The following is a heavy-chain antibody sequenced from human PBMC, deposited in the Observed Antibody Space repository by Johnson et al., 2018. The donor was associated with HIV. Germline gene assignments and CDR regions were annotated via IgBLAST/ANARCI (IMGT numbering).Heavy chain of an antibody. D-gene: IGHD6-13*01. V-gene: IGHV3-15*01. CDR3: TTWYSLVSGAFDI. J-gene: IGHJ3*02. Sequence: VTLVESGGGVVRPGGSLRLSCAVAGFRFDDYGMSWVGRIKSKTDGGTTDYAAPVKGRFTISRDDSKNTLYLQMNSLKTEDTAVYYCTTWYSLVSGAFDIWGQGTMVTVSS. CDR2: IKSKTDGGTT. CDR1: GFRFDDYG.